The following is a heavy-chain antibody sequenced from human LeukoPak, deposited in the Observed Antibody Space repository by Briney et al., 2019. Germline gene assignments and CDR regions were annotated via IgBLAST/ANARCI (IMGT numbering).Heavy chain of an antibody. CDR2: IYPGDSDT. CDR3: ARAERYYYDSSGYLFDY. V-gene: IGHV5-51*01. Sequence: GESLKISCKGSGYSFTRYWIGWVRQMPGKGLEWMGIIYPGDSDTRYSPSFQGQVAISVDESISTAYLQWSSLKASDTAMYYCARAERYYYDSSGYLFDYWGQGTLVTVSS. J-gene: IGHJ4*02. D-gene: IGHD3-22*01. CDR1: GYSFTRYW.